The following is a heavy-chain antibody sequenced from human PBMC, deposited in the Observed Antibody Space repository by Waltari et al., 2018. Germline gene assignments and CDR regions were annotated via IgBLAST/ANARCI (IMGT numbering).Heavy chain of an antibody. CDR3: ASVRWEKAFDI. V-gene: IGHV4-59*01. D-gene: IGHD1-26*01. CDR2: IYYSGST. J-gene: IGHJ3*02. Sequence: VQLVESGGGLVKPGGSLRLSCAASGFTFSSYSMNWVRQAPGKGLGWIGYIYYSGSTNYNPSLKSRVTITVDTSKNQFSLKLSSVTAADTAVYYWASVRWEKAFDIWGQGTMVTVSS. CDR1: GFTFSSYS.